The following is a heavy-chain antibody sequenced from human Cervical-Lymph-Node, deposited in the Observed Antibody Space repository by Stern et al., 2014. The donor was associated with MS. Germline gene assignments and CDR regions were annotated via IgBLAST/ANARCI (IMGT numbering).Heavy chain of an antibody. CDR1: GFNFNNYG. CDR3: AKSPY. V-gene: IGHV3-30*18. CDR2: ISSTGNNQ. Sequence: VQLVESGGDVVQPGRSLRLSCAASGFNFNNYGMHWVRQAPGKGLEWVATISSTGNNQYYADSVKGRFAISRDKSRSSVHLEMSSLRPEDTAVYYCAKSPYWGQGTLVSVST. J-gene: IGHJ4*02.